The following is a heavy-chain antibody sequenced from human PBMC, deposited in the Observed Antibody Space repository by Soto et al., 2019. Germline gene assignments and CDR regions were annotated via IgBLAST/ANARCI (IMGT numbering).Heavy chain of an antibody. J-gene: IGHJ4*02. CDR3: ARGPAGDKVDS. CDR1: GGSISTVNYW. D-gene: IGHD7-27*01. CDR2: IYNGGGT. V-gene: IGHV4-30-4*01. Sequence: QVQLQESGPGLVKPSQTLSLTCTVSGGSISTVNYWWSWIRQSPDMGLEWIGHIYNGGGTYNNPSLESPVTMSVVTSKIQLSLTLCSVSAADTAVYYCARGPAGDKVDSWGQGTLVTVSS.